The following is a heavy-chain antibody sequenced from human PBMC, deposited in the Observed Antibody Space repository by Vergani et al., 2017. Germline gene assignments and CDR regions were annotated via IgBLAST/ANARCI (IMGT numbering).Heavy chain of an antibody. D-gene: IGHD5/OR15-5a*01. V-gene: IGHV3-66*04. CDR2: IYSGGST. CDR1: GFSVNSKS. CDR3: AGQKGVYAPPNY. Sequence: EVQLLESGGGLVQPGGSLRLSCAASGFSVNSKSMNWVRQAPGKGLEWVSVIYSGGSTYYADSVKGRFTISRDNSKNTLYLQMNSLRAEDTAVYYCAGQKGVYAPPNYWGQGTLVTVSS. J-gene: IGHJ4*02.